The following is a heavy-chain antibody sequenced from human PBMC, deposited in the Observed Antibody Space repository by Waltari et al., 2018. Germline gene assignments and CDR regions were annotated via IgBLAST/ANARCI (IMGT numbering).Heavy chain of an antibody. Sequence: QVQLQESGPGLVKPSETLSLTCTVSGGSISSYYWSWIRQPPGKGLEWIGYIYYSGSTNYNPTLKSRVTISVDTSKNQFSLKLSSVTAADTAVYYCAAYELLGATYYYGMDVWGQGTTVTVSS. CDR1: GGSISSYY. CDR2: IYYSGST. J-gene: IGHJ6*02. V-gene: IGHV4-59*01. CDR3: AAYELLGATYYYGMDV. D-gene: IGHD1-26*01.